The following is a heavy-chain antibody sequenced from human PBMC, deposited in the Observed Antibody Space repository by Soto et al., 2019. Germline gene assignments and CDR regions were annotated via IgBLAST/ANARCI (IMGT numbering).Heavy chain of an antibody. CDR1: GLPHSSFA. V-gene: IGHV3-23*05. CDR3: AKDAVYNDGLWLMDH. J-gene: IGHJ4*02. CDR2: IYGSGRGI. Sequence: EVQLLESGGGLVQPGGSLRFSCTASGLPHSSFAMMWVRQAPGKGLECVSGIYGSGRGIEYADSVKGRFTISRDNSKNTVYLQMTDLRADDTAVYYCAKDAVYNDGLWLMDHWGQGTQVTVSS. D-gene: IGHD2-21*01.